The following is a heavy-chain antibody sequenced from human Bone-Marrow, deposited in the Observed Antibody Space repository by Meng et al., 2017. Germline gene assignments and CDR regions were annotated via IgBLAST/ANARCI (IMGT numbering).Heavy chain of an antibody. D-gene: IGHD3-3*01. Sequence: KVSCKGSGYSFTSYWIGWVRQMPGKGLEWMGIIYPGDSDTRYSPSFQGQVTISADKSISTAYLQWSSLKASDTAMYYCASRDYDFWSGHWGAFDIWGQGSMVTVSS. V-gene: IGHV5-51*01. CDR3: ASRDYDFWSGHWGAFDI. CDR1: GYSFTSYW. J-gene: IGHJ3*02. CDR2: IYPGDSDT.